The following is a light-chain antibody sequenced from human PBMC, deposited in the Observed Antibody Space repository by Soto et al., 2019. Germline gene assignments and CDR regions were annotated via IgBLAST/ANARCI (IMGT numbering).Light chain of an antibody. J-gene: IGKJ4*01. CDR1: QGISSY. CDR2: AAS. V-gene: IGKV1-9*01. Sequence: DIQLTQSPSFLSASVGDRVTITCRASQGISSYLAWYQQKPEKAPKLLIYAASTLHSGVPSRFSGSGSWTEFTLTISNLQPEDFATYYCQQLNSYPVTFGGGTKLEIK. CDR3: QQLNSYPVT.